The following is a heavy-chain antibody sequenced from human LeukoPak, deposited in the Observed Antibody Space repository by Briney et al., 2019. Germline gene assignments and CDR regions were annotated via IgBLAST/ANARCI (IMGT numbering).Heavy chain of an antibody. CDR3: ARGPYSSSWYFDY. V-gene: IGHV3-33*01. CDR2: IWYDGSNK. CDR1: GFTFSSYG. Sequence: GGSLRLSCAASGFTFSSYGMHWVRQAPGKGLEWVAVIWYDGSNKYYADSVKGRFTISRDNSKNTLYLQMNSLRAEDTAVYYCARGPYSSSWYFDYWGQGTLVTVSS. D-gene: IGHD6-13*01. J-gene: IGHJ4*02.